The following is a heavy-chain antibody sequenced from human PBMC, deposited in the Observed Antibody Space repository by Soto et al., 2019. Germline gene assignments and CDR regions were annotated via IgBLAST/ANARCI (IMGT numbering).Heavy chain of an antibody. CDR1: GFTFSSYA. D-gene: IGHD3-9*01. Sequence: QVQLVESGGGVVQPGRSLRLSCAASGFTFSSYAMHWVRQAPGKGLEWVAVISYDGSNKYYADSVKGRFTISRDNSKNTLYLQMNSLRAEDTAVYYCARSPGPITIFWSIDYWGQGTLVTVSS. V-gene: IGHV3-30-3*01. J-gene: IGHJ4*02. CDR3: ARSPGPITIFWSIDY. CDR2: ISYDGSNK.